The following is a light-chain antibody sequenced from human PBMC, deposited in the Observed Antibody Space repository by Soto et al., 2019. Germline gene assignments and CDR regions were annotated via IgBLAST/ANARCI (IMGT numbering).Light chain of an antibody. CDR1: SSNIGTKT. CDR3: AAWDDSLNGVV. CDR2: SNN. J-gene: IGLJ2*01. V-gene: IGLV1-44*01. Sequence: QSVLTQPPSASGTPGQRVTISCSGSSSNIGTKTVNWYQQLQGTAPKLLIYSNNQRTSGVPDRFSGSKSGTSASLSIGGLQSEDEADYYCAAWDDSLNGVVFGGGTKLTVL.